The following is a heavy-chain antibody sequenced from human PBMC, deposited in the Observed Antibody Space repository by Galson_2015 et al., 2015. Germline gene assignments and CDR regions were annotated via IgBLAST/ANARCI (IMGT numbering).Heavy chain of an antibody. Sequence: SLRLSCAASGLTFGSYAMSWVRQAPGKGLEWVSLITASGGSPYYADSVKRRFTISRDNSKNTLYLQMNSLRAEDTAMYYCAKGVGSDFYYANDYWGQGTLVTVSS. D-gene: IGHD3-22*01. CDR2: ITASGGSP. J-gene: IGHJ4*02. CDR1: GLTFGSYA. CDR3: AKGVGSDFYYANDY. V-gene: IGHV3-23*01.